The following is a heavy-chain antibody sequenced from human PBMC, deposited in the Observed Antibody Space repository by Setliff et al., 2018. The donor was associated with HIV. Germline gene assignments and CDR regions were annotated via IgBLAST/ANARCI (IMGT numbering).Heavy chain of an antibody. J-gene: IGHJ4*02. Sequence: GASVKVSCKASGGTFSSYSFSWVRQAPGQGLEWMGGIIPIFVTPNYAQKFQGRVTITADTSTDTAYMELSSLRSEDTAVYYCATCRDGSTGVLTYLIVWGQGTLVTVSS. V-gene: IGHV1-69*06. CDR3: ATCRDGSTGVLTYLIV. CDR1: GGTFSSYS. CDR2: IIPIFVTP. D-gene: IGHD2-8*01.